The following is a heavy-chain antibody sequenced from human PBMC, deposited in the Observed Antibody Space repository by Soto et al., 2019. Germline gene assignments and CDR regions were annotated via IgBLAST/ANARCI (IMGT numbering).Heavy chain of an antibody. CDR1: GFTFSSYA. CDR3: ARDIVDTDMAPYGMDV. Sequence: GGSLRLSCAASGFTFSSYAMHWVRQAPGKGLEWVAVISYDGSNKYYADSVKGRFTISRDNSKNTLYLQMNSLRAEDTAVYYCARDIVDTDMAPYGMDVWGQGTTVTVSS. J-gene: IGHJ6*02. D-gene: IGHD5-18*01. V-gene: IGHV3-30-3*01. CDR2: ISYDGSNK.